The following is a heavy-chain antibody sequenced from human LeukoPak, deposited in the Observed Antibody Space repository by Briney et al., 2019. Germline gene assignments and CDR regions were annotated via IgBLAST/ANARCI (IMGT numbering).Heavy chain of an antibody. J-gene: IGHJ4*02. CDR1: GFTFSRYS. Sequence: GGSLRLSCAGSGFTFSRYSMTWVRQAPGKGLEWVSSLNSGGDDTYYADSVKGRFTISRDNSKGTLYLQMNSLRAEDTAVYYCARVNSSGWTLFDYWGQGTLVTVSS. CDR2: LNSGGDDT. CDR3: ARVNSSGWTLFDY. V-gene: IGHV3-23*01. D-gene: IGHD6-19*01.